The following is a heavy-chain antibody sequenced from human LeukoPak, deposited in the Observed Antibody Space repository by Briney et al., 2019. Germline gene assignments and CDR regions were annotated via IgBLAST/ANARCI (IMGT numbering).Heavy chain of an antibody. J-gene: IGHJ4*02. CDR3: ARSGSPDY. D-gene: IGHD5-12*01. CDR1: GFTFSSYA. Sequence: PGGSLRLSCAASGFTFSSYAMHWVRQAPGKGLEWVAVISYDGSNKYYADSVKGRFTISRDNSKNTLYLQMNSLRAEDTAVYYCARSGSPDYWGQGTLVTVFS. V-gene: IGHV3-30-3*01. CDR2: ISYDGSNK.